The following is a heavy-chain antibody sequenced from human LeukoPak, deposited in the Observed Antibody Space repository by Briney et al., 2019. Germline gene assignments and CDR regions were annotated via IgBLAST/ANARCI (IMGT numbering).Heavy chain of an antibody. J-gene: IGHJ6*03. D-gene: IGHD5-12*01. CDR1: GFTFSSYG. CDR3: ARYSGYDSYYYYYMDV. Sequence: GGSLRLSCAASGFTFSSYGMHWVRQAPGKGLEWVAVIWYDGSNKYYADSVKGRFTISRDNSKNTLYLQMNSLRAEDTALYYCARYSGYDSYYYYYMDVWGKGTTVTVSS. CDR2: IWYDGSNK. V-gene: IGHV3-33*01.